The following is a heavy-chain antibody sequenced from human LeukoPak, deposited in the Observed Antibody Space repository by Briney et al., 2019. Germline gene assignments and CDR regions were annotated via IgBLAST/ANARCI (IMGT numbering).Heavy chain of an antibody. Sequence: PSETLSLTCAVYGGSFSGYYWSWIRQPPGKGLEWIGEINHSGSTNYNPSLKSRVTISVDTSKNQFSLKLSSVTAADTAVYYCARQEGYSYGWRYFDYWGQGTLVTVSS. CDR1: GGSFSGYY. J-gene: IGHJ4*02. CDR2: INHSGST. V-gene: IGHV4-34*01. D-gene: IGHD5-18*01. CDR3: ARQEGYSYGWRYFDY.